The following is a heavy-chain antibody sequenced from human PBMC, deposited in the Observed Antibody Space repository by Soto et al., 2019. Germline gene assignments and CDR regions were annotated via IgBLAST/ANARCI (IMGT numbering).Heavy chain of an antibody. D-gene: IGHD1-20*01. V-gene: IGHV1-8*01. J-gene: IGHJ5*02. CDR3: ARGLRRVTGTRIVNWFDP. CDR1: GYTFTSYD. CDR2: MNPNSGNT. Sequence: GASVKVSCKAYGYTFTSYDINWVRQATGQGLEWMGWMNPNSGNTGYAQKFQGRVTMTRNTSISTAYMELSSLRSEDTAVYYCARGLRRVTGTRIVNWFDPWGQGTLVTVSS.